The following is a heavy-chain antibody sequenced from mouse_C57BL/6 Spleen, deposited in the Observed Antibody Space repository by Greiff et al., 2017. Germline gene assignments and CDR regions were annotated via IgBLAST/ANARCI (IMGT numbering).Heavy chain of an antibody. CDR2: ISYDGSN. Sequence: EVQLQESGPGLVKPSQSLSLTCSVTGYSITSGYYWNWIRQFPGNKLEWMGYISYDGSNNYNPSLKNRNSITRDTSKNQFFLKLNSVTTEDTATDYCARDGGLRYWYFDVWGTGTTVTVSS. V-gene: IGHV3-6*01. CDR1: GYSITSGYY. J-gene: IGHJ1*03. CDR3: ARDGGLRYWYFDV. D-gene: IGHD2-4*01.